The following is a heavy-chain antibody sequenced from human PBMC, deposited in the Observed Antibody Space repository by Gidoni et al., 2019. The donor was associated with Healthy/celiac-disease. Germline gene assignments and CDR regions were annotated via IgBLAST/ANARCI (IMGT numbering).Heavy chain of an antibody. CDR2: ISSSSSYI. V-gene: IGHV3-21*01. Sequence: EVQLVESGGGLVKPGGSLRLSCAASGFTFSSYSMNWVRQAPGKGLEWVSSISSSSSYIYYADSVKGRFTISRDNAKNSLYLQMNSLRAEDTAVYYCARDFGGWYVPTGYYYYMDVWGKGTTVTVSS. J-gene: IGHJ6*03. CDR3: ARDFGGWYVPTGYYYYMDV. D-gene: IGHD6-19*01. CDR1: GFTFSSYS.